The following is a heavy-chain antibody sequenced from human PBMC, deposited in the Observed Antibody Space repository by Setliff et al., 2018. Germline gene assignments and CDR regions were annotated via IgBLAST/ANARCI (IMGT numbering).Heavy chain of an antibody. Sequence: SETVSLTCTVSGGSISNYYWSWIRQPAGKGLEWIGRIYTSGSTNYNPSLKSRVTMSVDTSKNQFSLKLSSVTAADTAVYYCARKGISALSGAFDMWGRGTMVTVSS. D-gene: IGHD1-26*01. J-gene: IGHJ3*02. CDR1: GGSISNYY. CDR2: IYTSGST. CDR3: ARKGISALSGAFDM. V-gene: IGHV4-4*07.